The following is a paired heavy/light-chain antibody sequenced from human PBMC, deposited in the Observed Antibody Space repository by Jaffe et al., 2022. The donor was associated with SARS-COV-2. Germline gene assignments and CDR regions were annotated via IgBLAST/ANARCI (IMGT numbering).Light chain of an antibody. Sequence: DIQMTQSPSSLSASVGDRVTIACRASQSISSYLNWYQQKPGKAPKLLIYSATTLQSGVPSRFSGSGSGTDFTLTISSLQPEDFATYYCQQSHSTPPITFGQGTRLEIK. CDR2: SAT. CDR1: QSISSY. V-gene: IGKV1-39*01. CDR3: QQSHSTPPIT. J-gene: IGKJ5*01.
Heavy chain of an antibody. J-gene: IGHJ5*02. CDR2: INPSDGTT. CDR3: ARGPPQRFFRFDP. CDR1: GYTFITYY. Sequence: QVQLVQSGAEVKKPGASVKVSCKASGYTFITYYMHWVRQAPGQGLEWMGVINPSDGTTSYAQKFQGRVTMTRATSTSTVYMELSSLRSEDTAVYYCARGPPQRFFRFDPWGQGTLVTVSS. V-gene: IGHV1-46*01. D-gene: IGHD6-25*01.